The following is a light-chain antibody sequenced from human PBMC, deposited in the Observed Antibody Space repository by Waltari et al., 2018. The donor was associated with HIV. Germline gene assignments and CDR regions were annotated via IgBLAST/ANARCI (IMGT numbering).Light chain of an antibody. J-gene: IGLJ1*01. CDR2: RNN. CDR1: SSNIGRNY. Sequence: QSVLTQPPSASGTPGQRVTISCSGSSSNIGRNYVYWHQQLPGTAPKLLIYRNNQRPSGVPDRFSGSKSGTSASLAINGLRSEDEADYYCAAWNDSLSRYVFGTGTKVTV. CDR3: AAWNDSLSRYV. V-gene: IGLV1-47*01.